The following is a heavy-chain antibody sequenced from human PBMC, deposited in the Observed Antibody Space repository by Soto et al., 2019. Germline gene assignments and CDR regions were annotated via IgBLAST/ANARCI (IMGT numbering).Heavy chain of an antibody. Sequence: PGGSLRLSCEASGFSFSSYWMSWVRQAPGKGLEWVAKIKEDGSDKYYVDSVKGRFTISRDNSKNSLLLQMNSLRVEDTAVYYCTKVGLRLGGELEWGQGTLVTVSS. V-gene: IGHV3-7*03. CDR1: GFSFSSYW. CDR2: IKEDGSDK. CDR3: TKVGLRLGGELE. D-gene: IGHD3-10*01. J-gene: IGHJ4*02.